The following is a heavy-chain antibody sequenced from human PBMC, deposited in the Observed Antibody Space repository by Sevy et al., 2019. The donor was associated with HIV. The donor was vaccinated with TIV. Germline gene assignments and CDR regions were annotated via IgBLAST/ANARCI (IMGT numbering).Heavy chain of an antibody. Sequence: SETLSLTCTVSGGSISSYYWSWIRQPAGKGLEWIGRIYTSGSTNYNPSLKSRVTMSVDTSKNQFSLKLSSVTAADTAVYYCAREGHQYSSGWYDYWGQGTLGTVFS. J-gene: IGHJ4*02. D-gene: IGHD6-19*01. CDR1: GGSISSYY. CDR2: IYTSGST. CDR3: AREGHQYSSGWYDY. V-gene: IGHV4-4*07.